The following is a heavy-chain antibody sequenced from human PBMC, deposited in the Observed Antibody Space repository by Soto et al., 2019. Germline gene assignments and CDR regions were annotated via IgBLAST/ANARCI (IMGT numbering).Heavy chain of an antibody. CDR1: GFTFSTYG. CDR3: AKFREYYQGSGSRTYYFYGMDV. J-gene: IGHJ6*02. CDR2: IWYDGSNK. D-gene: IGHD3-10*01. V-gene: IGHV3-33*06. Sequence: PGGSLRLSCAASGFTFSTYGMHWVRQAPGKGLEWVALIWYDGSNKYYADSTKGRFAISRDNSKNTLYLQMNSLRAGDTALYYCAKFREYYQGSGSRTYYFYGMDVWGQGTTVTVSS.